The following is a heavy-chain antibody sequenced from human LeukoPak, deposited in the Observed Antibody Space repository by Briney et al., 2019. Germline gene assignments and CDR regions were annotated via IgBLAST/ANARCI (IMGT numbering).Heavy chain of an antibody. CDR3: AKGPTLPYGYYYYYGMDV. D-gene: IGHD3-16*01. CDR2: ISGSGGST. CDR1: GFTFSSYA. V-gene: IGHV3-23*01. J-gene: IGHJ6*02. Sequence: GGSLRLSCAASGFTFSSYAMSWVRQAPGKGLEWVSAISGSGGSTYYADSVKGRFTISRDNSKNTLYLQMNSLRAEDTAVYYCAKGPTLPYGYYYYYGMDVWGQGTTVTVSS.